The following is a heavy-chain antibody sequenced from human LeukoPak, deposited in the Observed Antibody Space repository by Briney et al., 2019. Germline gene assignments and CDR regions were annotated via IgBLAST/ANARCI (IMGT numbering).Heavy chain of an antibody. CDR2: IYYSGST. CDR3: ARVPIEDSSSPYYYYHYMDV. D-gene: IGHD6-6*01. CDR1: GGSISSYY. V-gene: IGHV4-59*01. J-gene: IGHJ6*03. Sequence: SDTLSLTCTVSGGSISSYYWSWIRKPARKGLEWVGYIYYSGSTKYNPSLQGRVTISVDTSKNQFSLKLSSVTAADTAVYYCARVPIEDSSSPYYYYHYMDVWGKGATVTVSS.